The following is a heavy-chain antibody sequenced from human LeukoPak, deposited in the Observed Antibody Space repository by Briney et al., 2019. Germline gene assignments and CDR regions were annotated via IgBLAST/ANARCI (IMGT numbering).Heavy chain of an antibody. CDR1: GFTFSSYP. V-gene: IGHV3-30-3*01. CDR2: ISYDGSNK. J-gene: IGHJ6*02. CDR3: AIDPAYEAVVVYYVMDL. Sequence: GGSLRLSCAASGFTFSSYPIYWVRQAPGKGLECVAVISYDGSNKYYADSVKGRFTISRDNSKNTLYLQMNSLRDEDTAVYYCAIDPAYEAVVVYYVMDLGGQGTTVTVSS. D-gene: IGHD3-22*01.